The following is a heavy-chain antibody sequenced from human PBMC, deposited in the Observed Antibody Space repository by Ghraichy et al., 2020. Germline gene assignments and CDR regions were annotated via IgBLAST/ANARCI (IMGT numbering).Heavy chain of an antibody. J-gene: IGHJ4*02. Sequence: SETLSLTCTVSGGSISSSSYYWGWIRQPPGKGLEWIGSIYYSGSTYYNPSLKSRVTISVDTSKNQFSLKLSSVTAADTAVYYCARTWEGLLPLPDYWGQRTLVTVSS. D-gene: IGHD1-26*01. CDR2: IYYSGST. CDR3: ARTWEGLLPLPDY. CDR1: GGSISSSSYY. V-gene: IGHV4-39*01.